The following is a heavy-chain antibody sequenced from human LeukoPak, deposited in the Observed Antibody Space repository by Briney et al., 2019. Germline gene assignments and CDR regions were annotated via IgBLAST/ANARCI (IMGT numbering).Heavy chain of an antibody. V-gene: IGHV5-51*01. Sequence: GESLKFSCNVYGYVFINYWIGWVGQVPVKGLEWMGIIYPGDSNTRYSPSFQGQVTISADKYISTAYLQWSNLKASDTAIYYCARHMKFNSGTDDAFATWSQGTMVTVSS. CDR2: IYPGDSNT. CDR1: GYVFINYW. CDR3: ARHMKFNSGTDDAFAT. J-gene: IGHJ3*02. D-gene: IGHD6-19*01.